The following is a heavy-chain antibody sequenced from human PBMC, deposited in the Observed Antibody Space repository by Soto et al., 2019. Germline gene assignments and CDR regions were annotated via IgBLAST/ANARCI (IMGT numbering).Heavy chain of an antibody. D-gene: IGHD3-10*01. CDR2: IKTDGSSP. Sequence: EVQLVESGGGLVQPGGSLRLSCAASAFTFNNYWMHWVRQAPGKGLVWVSRIKTDGSSPNYADSVEGRFTISSDNAKNSLYLQMNSLRVVDTAVYYCARHRIAGSGSCDNWGQGTLVTVSS. CDR3: ARHRIAGSGSCDN. V-gene: IGHV3-74*01. CDR1: AFTFNNYW. J-gene: IGHJ4*02.